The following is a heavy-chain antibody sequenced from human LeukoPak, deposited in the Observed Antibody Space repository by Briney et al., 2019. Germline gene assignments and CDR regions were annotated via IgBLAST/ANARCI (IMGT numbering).Heavy chain of an antibody. D-gene: IGHD6-6*01. CDR3: ARIGYSSSSFDF. V-gene: IGHV3-7*01. CDR1: GFTFTNHW. CDR2: IKQDGSQI. Sequence: PGGSLRLSCAASGFTFTNHWMTWVRQTPGKGLEWVANIKQDGSQIFYVDSVKGRFTISRDSAKSSVYLQMNNVRAEDTAVYHCARIGYSSSSFDFWGQGTLVTVSS. J-gene: IGHJ4*02.